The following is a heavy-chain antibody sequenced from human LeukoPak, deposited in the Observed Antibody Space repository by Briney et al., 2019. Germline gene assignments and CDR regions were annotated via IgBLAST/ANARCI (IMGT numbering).Heavy chain of an antibody. J-gene: IGHJ5*02. CDR2: ISGSGGST. Sequence: GGSLRLSCAASGFTFSTYWMSWVRQAPGKGLEWVSAISGSGGSTYYADSVKGRFTISRDNSKNTLYLQMNSLRAEDTAVYYCAKEPEPYGWFDPWGQGTLVTVSS. CDR1: GFTFSTYW. V-gene: IGHV3-23*01. CDR3: AKEPEPYGWFDP. D-gene: IGHD1-14*01.